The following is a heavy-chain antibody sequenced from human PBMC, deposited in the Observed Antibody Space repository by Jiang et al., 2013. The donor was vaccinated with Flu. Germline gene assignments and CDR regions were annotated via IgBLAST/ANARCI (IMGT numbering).Heavy chain of an antibody. CDR3: QVVVPAAETEP. J-gene: IGHJ5*02. D-gene: IGHD2-2*01. V-gene: IGHV5-10-1*03. CDR2: IDPSDSYT. Sequence: VQLVESGAEVKKPGESLRISCKGSGYSFTSYWISWVRQMPGKGLEWMGRIDPSDSYTNYSPSFQGHVTISADKSISTAYLQWSSLKASDTAMYYCQVVVPAAETEPWGQGTLVHRLL. CDR1: GYSFTSYW.